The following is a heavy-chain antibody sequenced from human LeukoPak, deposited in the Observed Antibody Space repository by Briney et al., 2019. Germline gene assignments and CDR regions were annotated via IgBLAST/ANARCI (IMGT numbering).Heavy chain of an antibody. Sequence: SQTLSLTCAISGDSVSVKSDVWNWIRQSPSRGLEWLGRTYYRSKWINDYATSVKSRIIISPDTSKNQFSLHLNSVTLEDTAVYYCARDADWAYDAFDIWGQGTMVTVSS. CDR1: GDSVSVKSDV. CDR2: TYYRSKWIN. J-gene: IGHJ3*02. D-gene: IGHD3-9*01. V-gene: IGHV6-1*01. CDR3: ARDADWAYDAFDI.